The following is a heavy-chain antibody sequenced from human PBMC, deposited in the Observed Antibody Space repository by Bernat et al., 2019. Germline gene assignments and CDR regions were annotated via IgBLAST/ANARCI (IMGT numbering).Heavy chain of an antibody. Sequence: QVQLVESGGGLVKPGGSLRLSCAASGFTFSDYYMSWIRQAPGKGLEWVSYISSSSSYTNYADSVKGRFTISRDNAKNTLYLQMNSLRAEDTAVYYCARRSGSGGFFWFDPWGQGTLVIVSS. CDR2: ISSSSSYT. CDR1: GFTFSDYY. D-gene: IGHD1-26*01. J-gene: IGHJ5*02. V-gene: IGHV3-11*06. CDR3: ARRSGSGGFFWFDP.